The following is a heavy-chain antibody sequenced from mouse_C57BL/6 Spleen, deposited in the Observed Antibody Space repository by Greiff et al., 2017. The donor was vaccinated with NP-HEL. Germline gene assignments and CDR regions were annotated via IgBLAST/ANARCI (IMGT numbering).Heavy chain of an antibody. D-gene: IGHD1-1*01. V-gene: IGHV14-3*01. Sequence: EVKLVESVAELVRPGASVKLSCTASGFTFKNTYMPWVKQRPDQGLEWIGRIDLANGNTKYAPRFQGKATITADTSSNTAYLQLSSLTSEDTAIYYCASTVVAPYYAMDYWGQGTSVTVSS. CDR2: IDLANGNT. CDR1: GFTFKNTY. J-gene: IGHJ4*01. CDR3: ASTVVAPYYAMDY.